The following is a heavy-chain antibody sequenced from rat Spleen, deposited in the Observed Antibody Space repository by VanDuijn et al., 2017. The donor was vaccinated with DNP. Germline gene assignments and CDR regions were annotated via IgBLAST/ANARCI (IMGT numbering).Heavy chain of an antibody. J-gene: IGHJ2*01. V-gene: IGHV5-25*01. CDR2: ISTSGGST. Sequence: EVQLVASGGGLVQPGRSLKLSCAASGFTFSNYDMAWVRQAPTKGLEWVASISTSGGSTYYRDSVKGRFTVSRDNAKSTLYLQMDSLRSEDTATYYCARRGVATGDYWGQGVMVTVSS. CDR1: GFTFSNYD. CDR3: ARRGVATGDY. D-gene: IGHD1-3*01.